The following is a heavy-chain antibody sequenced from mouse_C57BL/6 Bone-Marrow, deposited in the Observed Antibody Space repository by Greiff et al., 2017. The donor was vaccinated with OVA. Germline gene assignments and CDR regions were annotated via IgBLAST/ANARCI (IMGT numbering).Heavy chain of an antibody. D-gene: IGHD1-1*01. CDR3: ARGVVATGYFDV. V-gene: IGHV5-4*03. Sequence: DVMLVESGGGLVKPGGSLKLSCAASGFTFSSYAMSWVRQTPEKRLEWVATISDGGSYTYYPDNVKGRFTISRDNAKNNLYLQMSHLKSEDTAMYYCARGVVATGYFDVWGTGTTVTVSS. J-gene: IGHJ1*03. CDR2: ISDGGSYT. CDR1: GFTFSSYA.